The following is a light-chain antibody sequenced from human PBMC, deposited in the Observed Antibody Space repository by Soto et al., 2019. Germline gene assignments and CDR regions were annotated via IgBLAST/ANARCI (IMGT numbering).Light chain of an antibody. CDR2: AAS. CDR3: QQDYSTLAT. J-gene: IGKJ5*01. CDR1: ESISRH. V-gene: IGKV1-39*01. Sequence: DIQMSQSPSSLSASVGDRVTITCRAAESISRHLNWYQQKPGRAPDLLIYAASTLQNGVPSRFTGSGSGTEFTLTITGLQLEDFASYYCQQDYSTLATFGQGTRLEIK.